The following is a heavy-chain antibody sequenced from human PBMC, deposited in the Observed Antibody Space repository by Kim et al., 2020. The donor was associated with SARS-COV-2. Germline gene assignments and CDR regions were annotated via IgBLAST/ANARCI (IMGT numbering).Heavy chain of an antibody. V-gene: IGHV4-39*01. J-gene: IGHJ4*02. D-gene: IGHD6-6*01. Sequence: SETLSLTCTVSGGSISSSSYYWGWIRQPPGKGLEWVGGIYYSGSTYYNPSLKSRVTISVDTSKNQFSLKLNSVTAADTAVYYCASIIAARRFDYWGQGTLVAVSS. CDR2: IYYSGST. CDR1: GGSISSSSYY. CDR3: ASIIAARRFDY.